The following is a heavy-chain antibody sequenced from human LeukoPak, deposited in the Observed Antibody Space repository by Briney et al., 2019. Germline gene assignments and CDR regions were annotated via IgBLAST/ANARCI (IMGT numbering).Heavy chain of an antibody. D-gene: IGHD4-17*01. CDR1: GYTFTGYY. CDR3: ARVTTKVTTVIPLNFDY. J-gene: IGHJ4*02. CDR2: INPNSGGT. Sequence: VASVKVSCKASGYTFTGYYMHWVRQAPGQGLEWMGWINPNSGGTNYAQKFQGRVTMTRDTSISTAYMELSRLGSDDTAVYYCARVTTKVTTVIPLNFDYWGQGTLVTVSS. V-gene: IGHV1-2*02.